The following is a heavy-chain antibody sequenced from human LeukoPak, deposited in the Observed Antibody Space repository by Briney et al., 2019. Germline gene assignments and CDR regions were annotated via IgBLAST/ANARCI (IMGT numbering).Heavy chain of an antibody. V-gene: IGHV4-59*01. CDR1: GGSISSYY. D-gene: IGHD4-17*01. CDR3: ARTLLHDYGDYYFDY. Sequence: SETLSLTCTVSGGSISSYYWSWIRQPPGKGLEWIEYIYYSGSTNYNPSPKSRVTISVDTSKNQFSLKLSSVTAADTAVYYCARTLLHDYGDYYFDYWGQGTLVTVSS. J-gene: IGHJ4*02. CDR2: IYYSGST.